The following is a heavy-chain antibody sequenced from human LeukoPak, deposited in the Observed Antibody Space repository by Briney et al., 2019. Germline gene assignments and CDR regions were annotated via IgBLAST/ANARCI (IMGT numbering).Heavy chain of an antibody. J-gene: IGHJ4*02. CDR2: ISSSSSYI. CDR1: GFTFSSYA. CDR3: ARGPYSGSHRFDY. D-gene: IGHD1-26*01. Sequence: PGGSLRLSCAASGFTFSSYAMSWVRQAPGKGLEWVSSISSSSSYIYYADSVKGRFTISRDNAKNSLYLQMNSLRAEDTAVYYCARGPYSGSHRFDYWGQGTLVTVSS. V-gene: IGHV3-21*01.